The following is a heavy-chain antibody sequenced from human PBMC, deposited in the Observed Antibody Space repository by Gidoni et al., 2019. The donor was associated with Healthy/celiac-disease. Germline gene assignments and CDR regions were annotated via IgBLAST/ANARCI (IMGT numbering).Heavy chain of an antibody. CDR1: GGSISSYY. V-gene: IGHV4-59*01. J-gene: IGHJ4*02. D-gene: IGHD2-2*01. CDR2: IYYSGST. Sequence: QVQLQESGPGLVKPSETLSLTCTVSGGSISSYYWSWIRQPPGKGLEWIGYIYYSGSTNYNPSLKSRVTISVDTSKNQFSLKLSSVTAADTAVYYCARGEYCSSTSCPPFDYWGQGTLVTVSS. CDR3: ARGEYCSSTSCPPFDY.